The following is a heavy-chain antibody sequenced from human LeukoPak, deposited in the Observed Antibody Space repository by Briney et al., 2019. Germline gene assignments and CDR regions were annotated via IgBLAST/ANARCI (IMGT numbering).Heavy chain of an antibody. D-gene: IGHD6-19*01. CDR3: ARDLGSGWYPKVYFDY. CDR1: GFTFSSYW. V-gene: IGHV3-7*01. Sequence: GGSLRLSCVASGFTFSSYWMSWVRQAPGKGLEWVANIKQDGSENFYVDSVKGRFTISRDNAKNSLYLQMNSLRAEDTAVYYCARDLGSGWYPKVYFDYWGQGTLVTVSS. CDR2: IKQDGSEN. J-gene: IGHJ4*02.